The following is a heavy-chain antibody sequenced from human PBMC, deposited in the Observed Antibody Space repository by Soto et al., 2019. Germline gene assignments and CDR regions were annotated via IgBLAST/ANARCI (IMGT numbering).Heavy chain of an antibody. CDR1: GYSFTNHR. CDR3: ARLEYGDRSYFDF. Sequence: ESLKISCKGSGYSFTNHRIGWVRQMPGKGLEWMGIIYPGDSDTRYSPSFQGQVTISADKSISTAYLRWSSLRASDTAIYYCARLEYGDRSYFDFWGQGALVTVSS. D-gene: IGHD4-17*01. CDR2: IYPGDSDT. V-gene: IGHV5-51*01. J-gene: IGHJ4*02.